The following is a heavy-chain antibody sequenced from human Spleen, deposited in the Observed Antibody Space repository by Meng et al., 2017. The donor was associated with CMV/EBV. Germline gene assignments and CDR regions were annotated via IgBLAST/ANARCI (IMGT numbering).Heavy chain of an antibody. CDR2: IHPSSGGT. CDR1: GYTFTGYY. J-gene: IGHJ6*02. D-gene: IGHD6-19*01. V-gene: IGHV1-2*02. CDR3: ASGWDYYYGMDV. Sequence: ASVKVSCKASGYTFTGYYIHWVRQAPGQGLEWMGWIHPSSGGTNYAQKFQGRVAMSSDTSITTGYMELTRLRFDDTAVYYCASGWDYYYGMDVWGQGTTVTVSS.